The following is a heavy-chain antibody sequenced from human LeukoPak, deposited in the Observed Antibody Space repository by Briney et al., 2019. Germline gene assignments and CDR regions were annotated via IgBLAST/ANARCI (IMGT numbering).Heavy chain of an antibody. CDR2: IYYSGST. CDR3: ARAVYSISGTGAPFDY. J-gene: IGHJ4*02. D-gene: IGHD6-13*01. V-gene: IGHV4-59*01. Sequence: SETLSLTCTVSGGSISSYYWSWIRQPPGKGLEWIGYIYYSGSTNYNPSLKSRVTISVDTSKNQFSLKLSSVTAADTAVYYCARAVYSISGTGAPFDYWGQGTLVTVSS. CDR1: GGSISSYY.